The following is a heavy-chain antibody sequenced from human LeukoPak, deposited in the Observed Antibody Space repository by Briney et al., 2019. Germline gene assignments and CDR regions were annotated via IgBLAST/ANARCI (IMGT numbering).Heavy chain of an antibody. CDR3: AREGDYYYDSSGYLGDFDY. CDR1: GFTFSSYA. V-gene: IGHV3-30-3*01. CDR2: ISYDGSNK. Sequence: GSLRLSCAASGFTFSSYAMHWVRQAPGKGLEWVAVISYDGSNKYYADSVKGRFTISRDNSKNTLYLQMNSLRAEDTAVYYCAREGDYYYDSSGYLGDFDYWGQGTLVTVSS. D-gene: IGHD3-22*01. J-gene: IGHJ4*02.